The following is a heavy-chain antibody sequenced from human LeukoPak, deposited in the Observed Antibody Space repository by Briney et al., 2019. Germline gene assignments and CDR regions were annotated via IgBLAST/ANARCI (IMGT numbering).Heavy chain of an antibody. CDR3: ARGRWISGNYYNFDY. V-gene: IGHV4-39*07. J-gene: IGHJ4*02. CDR1: GGSISSSSYY. CDR2: IYSRGST. Sequence: SETLSLTCTVSGGSISSSSYYWGWIRQPPGKGLGWIGRIYSRGSTYYNPSLTRRVTISVDMSKNQFSLKLSSVTAADTAVYYCARGRWISGNYYNFDYWGQGTLVTVSS. D-gene: IGHD1-26*01.